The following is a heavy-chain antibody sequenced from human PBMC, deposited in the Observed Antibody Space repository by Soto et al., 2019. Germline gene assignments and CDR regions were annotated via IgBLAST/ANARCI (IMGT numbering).Heavy chain of an antibody. CDR3: TREVTIFGVVCYFDY. CDR2: IRSKAYGGTT. D-gene: IGHD3-3*01. CDR1: GFTFGDYA. Sequence: GGFLRLSCTASGFTFGDYAMSWFRQAPGKGLEWVGFIRSKAYGGTTEYAASVKGRFTISRDDSKSIAYLQMNSLKTEDTAVYYCTREVTIFGVVCYFDYWGQGTLVTVSS. J-gene: IGHJ4*02. V-gene: IGHV3-49*03.